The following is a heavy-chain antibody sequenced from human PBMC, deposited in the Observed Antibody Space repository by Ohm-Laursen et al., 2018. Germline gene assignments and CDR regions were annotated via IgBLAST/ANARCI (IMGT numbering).Heavy chain of an antibody. J-gene: IGHJ5*02. Sequence: GASVKVSCKASGGTFSSYAISWVRQAPGQGLEWMGGIIPIFCTANYAQKFQGRVTITADESTSTAYMELSSLRSEDTAVYYCARDGEQLVRTGYNWFDPWGQGTLVTVSS. D-gene: IGHD6-6*01. CDR2: IIPIFCTA. CDR3: ARDGEQLVRTGYNWFDP. V-gene: IGHV1-69*13. CDR1: GGTFSSYA.